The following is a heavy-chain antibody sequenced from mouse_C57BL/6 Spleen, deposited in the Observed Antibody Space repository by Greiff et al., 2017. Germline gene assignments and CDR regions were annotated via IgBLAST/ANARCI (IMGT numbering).Heavy chain of an antibody. J-gene: IGHJ2*01. D-gene: IGHD1-1*01. CDR2: IRNKANGYTT. CDR3: ARYYYGSSSFDY. CDR1: GFTFTDYY. Sequence: EVQRVASGGGLVQPGGSLSLSCAASGFTFTDYYMSWVRQPPGKALEWLGFIRNKANGYTTEYSASVKGRFTISRDNSQSILYLQMNALRAEDSATYYCARYYYGSSSFDYWGQGTTLTVSS. V-gene: IGHV7-3*01.